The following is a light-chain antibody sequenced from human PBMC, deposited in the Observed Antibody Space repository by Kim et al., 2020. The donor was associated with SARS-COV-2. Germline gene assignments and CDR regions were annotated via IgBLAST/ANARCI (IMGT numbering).Light chain of an antibody. Sequence: SVTIDCTGTSSDVGGYNYVSGYQQHPGKAPKLMIYEVSKRPSGVPDRFSGSKSGNTASLTVSGLQAEDEADYYCSSYAGSNNLVVFGGGTQLTVL. CDR2: EVS. CDR1: SSDVGGYNY. V-gene: IGLV2-8*01. CDR3: SSYAGSNNLVV. J-gene: IGLJ2*01.